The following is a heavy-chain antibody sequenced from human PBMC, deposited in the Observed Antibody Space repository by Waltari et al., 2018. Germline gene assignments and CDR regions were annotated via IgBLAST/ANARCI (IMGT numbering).Heavy chain of an antibody. V-gene: IGHV4-61*09. CDR1: GGSIRSGSYY. J-gene: IGHJ5*02. CDR3: ARGSPGEAGFDP. CDR2: IYTSGSI. Sequence: VQLQESGPGLVKPSQTLSLTYTVSGGSIRSGSYYWSCIRQPAGKGLEWIGYIYTSGSINYNPSRKSRVTISVDTSKNQFSLKLSSVTAADTAVYYCARGSPGEAGFDPWGQGT. D-gene: IGHD3-10*01.